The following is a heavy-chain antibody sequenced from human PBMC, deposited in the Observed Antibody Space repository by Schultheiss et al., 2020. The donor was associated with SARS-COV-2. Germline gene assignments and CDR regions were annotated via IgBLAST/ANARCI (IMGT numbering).Heavy chain of an antibody. D-gene: IGHD3-10*01. Sequence: SVKVSCKASGFTFTSSAMQWVRQARGQRLEWIGWIVVGSGNTNYAQKFQERVTITRDMSTSTAYMELSSLRSEDTAVYYCARDRKSGLYYGVEEGGMDVWGQGTTVTVSS. J-gene: IGHJ6*02. CDR1: GFTFTSSA. CDR2: IVVGSGNT. CDR3: ARDRKSGLYYGVEEGGMDV. V-gene: IGHV1-58*02.